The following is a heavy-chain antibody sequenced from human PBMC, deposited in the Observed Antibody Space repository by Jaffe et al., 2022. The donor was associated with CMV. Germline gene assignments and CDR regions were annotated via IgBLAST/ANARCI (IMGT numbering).Heavy chain of an antibody. CDR1: GFTFSSYG. V-gene: IGHV3-30*18. CDR2: ISYDGSNK. CDR3: AKLIDSSGPASTSDAFDI. D-gene: IGHD3-22*01. J-gene: IGHJ3*02. Sequence: QVQLVESGGGVVQPGRSLRLSCAASGFTFSSYGMHWVRQAPGKGLEWVAVISYDGSNKYYADSVKGRFTISRDNSKNTLYLQMNSLRAEDTAVYYCAKLIDSSGPASTSDAFDIWGQGTMVTVSS.